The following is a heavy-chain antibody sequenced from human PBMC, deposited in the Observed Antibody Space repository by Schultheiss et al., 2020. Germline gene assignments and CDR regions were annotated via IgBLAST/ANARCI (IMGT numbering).Heavy chain of an antibody. CDR2: IYYSGST. J-gene: IGHJ4*02. Sequence: SETLSLTCAVYGGSFSGYYWSWIRQPPGKGLEWIGSIYYSGSTYSNPSLKSRVTLSTDTSNNQFSLKLTSVTAADTAVYYCARGGHDYVWGSYRYRGGFLDYWGQGTLVTVSS. D-gene: IGHD3-16*02. CDR3: ARGGHDYVWGSYRYRGGFLDY. CDR1: GGSFSGYY. V-gene: IGHV4-34*01.